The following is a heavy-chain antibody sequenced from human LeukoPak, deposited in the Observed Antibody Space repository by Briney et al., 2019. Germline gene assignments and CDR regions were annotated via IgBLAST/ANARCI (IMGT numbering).Heavy chain of an antibody. CDR2: ISGSGGST. D-gene: IGHD2-2*01. CDR3: AKVNLGYCSSTSCLGFDY. J-gene: IGHJ4*02. CDR1: GFTFSSYA. V-gene: IGHV3-23*01. Sequence: PGGSLRLSCAASGFTFSSYAMSWVRQAPGKGLEWLSAISGSGGSTHYADSVKGRFTISRDNSKNTLYLQMNSLRAEDTAVYYCAKVNLGYCSSTSCLGFDYWGQGTLVTVSS.